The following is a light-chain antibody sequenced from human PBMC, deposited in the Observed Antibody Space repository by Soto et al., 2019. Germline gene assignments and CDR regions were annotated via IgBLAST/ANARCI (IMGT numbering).Light chain of an antibody. CDR3: AAWDDSLNALL. CDR1: SSNIGRNS. V-gene: IGLV1-44*01. Sequence: QSVLTQSPSASGTPGQRVNISCSGSSSNIGRNSVSWYQKHPGTAPKLLIFSDYQRPSGVPERFSGSKSGTSASLAISGLQPGDEADYFCAAWDDSLNALLFGGGTKLTVL. CDR2: SDY. J-gene: IGLJ2*01.